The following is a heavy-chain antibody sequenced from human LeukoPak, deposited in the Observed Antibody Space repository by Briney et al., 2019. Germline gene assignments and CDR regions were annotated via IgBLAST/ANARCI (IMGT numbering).Heavy chain of an antibody. CDR2: SNHSEST. J-gene: IGHJ6*02. D-gene: IGHD5-18*01. CDR1: GGSFSGYY. V-gene: IGHV4-34*01. Sequence: SETLSLTCTVYGGSFSGYYWSWIRQPPGKGQEWVGKSNHSESTNYNQSLKSRVTISVDTSKNQFSLKLSSVPAADTVVYYCARGANVDTAMRPYYYYGMDVWGQGTTVTVSS. CDR3: ARGANVDTAMRPYYYYGMDV.